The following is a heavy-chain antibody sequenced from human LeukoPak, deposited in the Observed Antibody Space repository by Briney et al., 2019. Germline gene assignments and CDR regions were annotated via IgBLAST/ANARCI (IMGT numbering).Heavy chain of an antibody. CDR3: ARGGVVPAASGSFDY. D-gene: IGHD2-2*01. Sequence: PSETLSLTCTVSGGSISNYYWSWIRQPAGKGLEWIGRIYTSGSTNYNPSLKSRVTMSVDTSKNQFSLKLSSVTAADTAVYYCARGGVVPAASGSFDYWGQGTLVTVSS. CDR2: IYTSGST. J-gene: IGHJ4*02. V-gene: IGHV4-4*07. CDR1: GGSISNYY.